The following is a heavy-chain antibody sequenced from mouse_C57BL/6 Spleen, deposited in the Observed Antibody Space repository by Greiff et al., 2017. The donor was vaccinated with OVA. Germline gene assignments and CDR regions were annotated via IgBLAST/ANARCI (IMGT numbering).Heavy chain of an antibody. Sequence: EVQLQQSGPELVKPGASVKISCKASGYTFTDYYMNWVKQSHGKSLEWIGDINPNNGGTSYNQKFKGKATLTVDKSSSTAYMELRSLTSEDSAVYYCAPLYDYGAMDYWGQGTSVTVSS. CDR3: APLYDYGAMDY. J-gene: IGHJ4*01. D-gene: IGHD2-4*01. CDR1: GYTFTDYY. V-gene: IGHV1-26*01. CDR2: INPNNGGT.